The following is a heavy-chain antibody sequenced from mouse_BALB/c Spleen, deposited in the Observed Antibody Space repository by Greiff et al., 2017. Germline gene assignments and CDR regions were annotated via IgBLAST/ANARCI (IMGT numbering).Heavy chain of an antibody. CDR2: INPSTGYT. V-gene: IGHV1-7*01. Sequence: QVQLQQSGAELAKPGASVKMSCKASGYTFTSYWMHWVKQRPGQGLEWIGYINPSTGYTEYNQKFKDKATLTADKSSSTAYMQLSSLTSEDSAVYYCARRGYDRFYYAMDYWGQGTPVTVSS. J-gene: IGHJ4*01. D-gene: IGHD2-14*01. CDR1: GYTFTSYW. CDR3: ARRGYDRFYYAMDY.